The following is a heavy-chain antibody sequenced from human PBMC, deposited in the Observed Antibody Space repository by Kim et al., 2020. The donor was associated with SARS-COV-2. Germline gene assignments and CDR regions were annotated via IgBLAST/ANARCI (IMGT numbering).Heavy chain of an antibody. CDR3: ARHRYSGYDQLGMTYFDY. CDR2: INPNSGGT. D-gene: IGHD5-12*01. V-gene: IGHV1-2*02. CDR1: GYTFTGYY. Sequence: ASVKVSCKASGYTFTGYYMHWVRQAPGQGLEWMGWINPNSGGTNYAQKFQGRVTMTRDTSISTAYMELSRLRSDDTAVYYCARHRYSGYDQLGMTYFDYWGQGTLVTVSS. J-gene: IGHJ4*02.